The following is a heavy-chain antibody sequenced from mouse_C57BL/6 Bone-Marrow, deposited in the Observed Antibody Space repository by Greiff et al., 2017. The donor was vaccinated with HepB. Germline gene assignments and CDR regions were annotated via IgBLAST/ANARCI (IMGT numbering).Heavy chain of an antibody. Sequence: VQLKESGAELVRPGASVTLSCKASGYTFTDYEMHWVKQTPVHGLEWIGAIDPETGGTAYNQKFKGKAILTADKSSSTAYMELRSLTSEDSAVYYCTITTVVAPGAYWGQGTLVTVSA. V-gene: IGHV1-15*01. CDR1: GYTFTDYE. J-gene: IGHJ3*01. CDR2: IDPETGGT. CDR3: TITTVVAPGAY. D-gene: IGHD1-1*01.